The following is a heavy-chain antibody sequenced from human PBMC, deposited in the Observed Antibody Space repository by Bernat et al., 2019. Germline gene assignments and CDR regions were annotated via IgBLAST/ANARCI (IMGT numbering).Heavy chain of an antibody. D-gene: IGHD3-10*01. CDR2: ISGSGGTT. V-gene: IGHV3-23*01. Sequence: EVLVLESGGGLVQPGGSLRLSCAASGFTFSSYAMSWVRQAPGKGLEWVSGISGSGGTTYYADSVKGRFTISRDNSKNTLYLKMNSLRAEDTAVYYCAKSPVIRITMVRGKYYFDYWGQGTLVTVSS. CDR1: GFTFSSYA. J-gene: IGHJ4*02. CDR3: AKSPVIRITMVRGKYYFDY.